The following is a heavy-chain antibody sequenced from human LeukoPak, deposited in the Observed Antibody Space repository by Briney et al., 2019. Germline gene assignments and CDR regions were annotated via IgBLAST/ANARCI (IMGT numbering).Heavy chain of an antibody. CDR1: GGSISSGGYY. Sequence: SETLSLTCTVSGGSISSGGYYWSWLRQHPGKGLEWIGYIYYSGSTYYNPSLKSRVTISVDTSKNQCSPKLSSVTAADTAVYYSARGVLLNSGYDYLPHFDYWGQGTLVTVSS. CDR3: ARGVLLNSGYDYLPHFDY. CDR2: IYYSGST. V-gene: IGHV4-31*03. J-gene: IGHJ4*02. D-gene: IGHD5-12*01.